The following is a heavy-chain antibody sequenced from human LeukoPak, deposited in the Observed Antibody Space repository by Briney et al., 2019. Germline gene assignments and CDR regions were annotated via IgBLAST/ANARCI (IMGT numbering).Heavy chain of an antibody. CDR3: AREDYYGSGSPRYYFDY. Sequence: SETLSLTCTVSDGSISSYYWSWIRQPAGKGLEWIGRIYTSGSTNYNPSLKSRVTMSVDTSKNQFSLKLTSVTAADTAVYYCAREDYYGSGSPRYYFDYWGQGTLVTVSS. CDR2: IYTSGST. V-gene: IGHV4-4*07. J-gene: IGHJ4*02. D-gene: IGHD3-10*01. CDR1: DGSISSYY.